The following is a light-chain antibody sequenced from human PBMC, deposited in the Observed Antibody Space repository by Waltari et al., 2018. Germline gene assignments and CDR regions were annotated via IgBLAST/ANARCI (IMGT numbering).Light chain of an antibody. J-gene: IGLJ1*01. CDR2: EVS. Sequence: QSALTQPPSASGSPGQSVTISCTGTSSDAGGYNYVSWYQQHPGKAPQLMISEVSKRPSGVPDRFSGSKSGNTASLTVSGLQAEDEADYYCSSYAGNNIYVFGAGTKVTVL. V-gene: IGLV2-8*01. CDR3: SSYAGNNIYV. CDR1: SSDAGGYNY.